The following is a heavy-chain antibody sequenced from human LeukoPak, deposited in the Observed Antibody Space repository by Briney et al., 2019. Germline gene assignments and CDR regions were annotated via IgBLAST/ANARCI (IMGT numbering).Heavy chain of an antibody. D-gene: IGHD3-10*01. CDR1: GFTFSSYA. V-gene: IGHV3-23*01. CDR3: AKDIMVRGVIPVYHFDY. Sequence: GGSLRLSCAASGFTFSSYAMSWVRQAPGKGLEWVSAISGSGGSTYYADSVKGRFTISRDNSKNTLYLQMNSLRAEDTAVYYCAKDIMVRGVIPVYHFDYWGQGTLVTVSS. CDR2: ISGSGGST. J-gene: IGHJ4*02.